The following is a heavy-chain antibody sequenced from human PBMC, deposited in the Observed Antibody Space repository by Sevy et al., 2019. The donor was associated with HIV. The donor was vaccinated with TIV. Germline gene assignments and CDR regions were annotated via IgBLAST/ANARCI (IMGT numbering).Heavy chain of an antibody. Sequence: GGSRRLSCAASGFTFSSYWMSWVRQAPGKGLEWVANIKQDGSEKYYVDSVKGRFTISRDNAKNSLYLQMNSLRAEDTAVYYCARDSPVVPAAIVGRKYYYYGMDVWGQGTTVTVSS. CDR3: ARDSPVVPAAIVGRKYYYYGMDV. CDR2: IKQDGSEK. J-gene: IGHJ6*02. CDR1: GFTFSSYW. D-gene: IGHD2-2*01. V-gene: IGHV3-7*01.